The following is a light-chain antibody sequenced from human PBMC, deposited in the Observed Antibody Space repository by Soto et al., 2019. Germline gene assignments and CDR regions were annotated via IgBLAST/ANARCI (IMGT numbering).Light chain of an antibody. Sequence: QSALTQPASVCGSPGQSITISCTGTSSDVGGYNYVSWYQQHPGKAPKLMIYDVSNRPSGVSNRFSGSKSGNTASLTISGLQAEDEADYYCSSYTSSSTPVFGTGTKLTVL. J-gene: IGLJ1*01. V-gene: IGLV2-14*01. CDR1: SSDVGGYNY. CDR2: DVS. CDR3: SSYTSSSTPV.